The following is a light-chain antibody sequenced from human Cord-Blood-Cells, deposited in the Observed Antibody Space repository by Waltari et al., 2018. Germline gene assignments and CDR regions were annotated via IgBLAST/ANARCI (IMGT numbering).Light chain of an antibody. CDR3: QQYNNWPPLT. Sequence: EIVMTQSPATLPVSPGERATLSCRASQSVSSNLAWYQQKPGQAPRLLIYGASIRATGIPASFSGSGSGTEFTLTISSLQSEDFAVYYCQQYNNWPPLTFGGGTKVEIK. CDR1: QSVSSN. J-gene: IGKJ4*01. V-gene: IGKV3D-15*01. CDR2: GAS.